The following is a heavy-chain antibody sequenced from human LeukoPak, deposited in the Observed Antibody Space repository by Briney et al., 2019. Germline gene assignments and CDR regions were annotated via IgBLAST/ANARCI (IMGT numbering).Heavy chain of an antibody. CDR1: GGSISSYY. Sequence: SETLSLTCTVSGGSISSYYWSRIRQPPGKGLEWIGYIYTSGSTNYNPSLKSRVTISVDTSKNQFSLKLSSVTAADTAVYYCARLVVPASYYYYYMDVWGKGTTVTVSS. CDR3: ARLVVPASYYYYYMDV. J-gene: IGHJ6*03. D-gene: IGHD2-2*01. V-gene: IGHV4-4*09. CDR2: IYTSGST.